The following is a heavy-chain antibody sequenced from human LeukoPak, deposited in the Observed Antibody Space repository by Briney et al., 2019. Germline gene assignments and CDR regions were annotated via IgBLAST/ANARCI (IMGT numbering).Heavy chain of an antibody. V-gene: IGHV4-4*02. CDR3: ARLRKDGPSPYYYYGMDV. D-gene: IGHD4-17*01. CDR1: GGSISSSNW. J-gene: IGHJ6*04. CDR2: IYHSGST. Sequence: SGTLSLTCAVSGGSISSSNWWSWVRQPPGKGLEWIGEIYHSGSTNYNPSLKSRVTISVDKSKNQFSLKLSSVTAADTAAYYCARLRKDGPSPYYYYGMDVWGKGTTVTVSS.